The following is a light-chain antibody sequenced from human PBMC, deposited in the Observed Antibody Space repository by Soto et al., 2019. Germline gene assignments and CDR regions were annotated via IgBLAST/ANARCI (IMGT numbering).Light chain of an antibody. J-gene: IGKJ4*01. CDR2: GAS. Sequence: EIVMTQSPATLSVSPGERATLSCRASRNINRKLAWYQQKPGQAPRLLISGASTRATGIPARFSGSGYGTEFTLNISSLQSEDFAVYYCQQYYDYPPLIFGGGTKVEIK. CDR1: RNINRK. V-gene: IGKV3-15*01. CDR3: QQYYDYPPLI.